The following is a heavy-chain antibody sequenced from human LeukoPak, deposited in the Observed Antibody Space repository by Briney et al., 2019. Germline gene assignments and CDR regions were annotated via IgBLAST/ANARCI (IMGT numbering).Heavy chain of an antibody. J-gene: IGHJ6*02. CDR2: ISGSGGST. CDR1: GFTFSSYA. CDR3: AKAQGIAVAGTVRNYYGMDV. V-gene: IGHV3-23*01. Sequence: PGGSLRLSCAASGFTFSSYAMSWVRQAPGKGLEWVSTISGSGGSTYYADSVKGRFTFSRDNSKNTLYLQMNSLRAEDTAVYYCAKAQGIAVAGTVRNYYGMDVWGQGTLVTVSS. D-gene: IGHD6-19*01.